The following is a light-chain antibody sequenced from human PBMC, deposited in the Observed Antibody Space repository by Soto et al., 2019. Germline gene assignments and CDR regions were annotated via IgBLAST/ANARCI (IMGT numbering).Light chain of an antibody. CDR3: QQYNSYSPT. V-gene: IGKV3-15*01. CDR2: GAS. Sequence: VVTLSPSPLSLSPGERATLSCRASQSVSSNLAWYQQKPGQAPRLLIYGASTRATGIPARFIGSGSGTEFTLTISGRQARDSATDYCQQYNSYSPTFGQGTKVDIK. J-gene: IGKJ1*01. CDR1: QSVSSN.